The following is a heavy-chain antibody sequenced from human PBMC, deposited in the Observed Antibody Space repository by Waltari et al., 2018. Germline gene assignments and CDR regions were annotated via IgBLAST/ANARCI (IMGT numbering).Heavy chain of an antibody. V-gene: IGHV3-21*01. J-gene: IGHJ4*02. CDR1: GFPLSRYG. CDR3: GRDWRKGVGGKLNPFDY. D-gene: IGHD1-26*01. Sequence: EVQLVESGGGLVKPGGSLRLSCAASGFPLSRYGMTWVRQGSGEGVEWVSIISRNSRYLKYPESVKGRFNNPRDKAKNLLVPQMNSPGGEDKAGDYCGRDWRKGVGGKLNPFDYRGQGTLVTVSS. CDR2: ISRNSRYL.